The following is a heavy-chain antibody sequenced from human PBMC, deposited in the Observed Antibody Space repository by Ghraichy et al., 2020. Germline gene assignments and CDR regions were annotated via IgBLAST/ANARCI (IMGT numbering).Heavy chain of an antibody. CDR2: ITSSSTI. CDR3: ARDLSVSSSWRHYYGMDV. J-gene: IGHJ6*02. CDR1: GFTFSSYS. V-gene: IGHV3-48*02. D-gene: IGHD6-13*01. Sequence: GGSLRLSCAASGFTFSSYSMNWVRQAPGKGLEWVSYITSSSTIYYADSVKGRFTMSRDNAKNSLYLQMNSLRDDDTAVYYCARDLSVSSSWRHYYGMDVWGQGTTVTVSS.